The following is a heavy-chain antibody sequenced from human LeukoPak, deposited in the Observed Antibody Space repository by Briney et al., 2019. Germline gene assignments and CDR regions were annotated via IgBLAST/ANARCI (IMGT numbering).Heavy chain of an antibody. V-gene: IGHV1-18*01. D-gene: IGHD3-9*01. Sequence: ASVKVSCKASGYTFTSYGISWVRQAPGQGLEWMGWISAYNGNTNYAQKLQGRVTMTTDTSTSTAYMELRSLRSDDTAVYYCATEDILTGYSPFDYWGQGTLVTVSS. CDR3: ATEDILTGYSPFDY. CDR1: GYTFTSYG. J-gene: IGHJ4*02. CDR2: ISAYNGNT.